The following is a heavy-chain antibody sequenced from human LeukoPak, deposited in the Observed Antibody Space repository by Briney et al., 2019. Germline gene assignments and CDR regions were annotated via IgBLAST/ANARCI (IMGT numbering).Heavy chain of an antibody. J-gene: IGHJ4*02. CDR2: IYHSGST. CDR1: GGSISSNKW. Sequence: SGTLSLTCAVSGGSISSNKWWHWVRQPPGKGLEWVGEIYHSGSTNYNPSLKSRVTISVDKSKNQFSLKLSSVTAADTAVYYCATIQAAVGGYWGQGTLVTVSS. CDR3: ATIQAAVGGY. V-gene: IGHV4-4*02. D-gene: IGHD6-19*01.